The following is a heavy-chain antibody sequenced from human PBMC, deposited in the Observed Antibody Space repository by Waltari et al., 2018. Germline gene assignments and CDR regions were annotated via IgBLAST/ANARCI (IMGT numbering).Heavy chain of an antibody. Sequence: QVQLQESGPGLVKPSETLSLTCTVSGGSISSHYWSWLRQPPGKGLEWIGYIYYSGSTNYNPSLKSRVTISVDTSKNQFSLKLSSVTAADTAVYYCASGQWLRGFGAFDIWGQGTMVTVSS. J-gene: IGHJ3*02. CDR1: GGSISSHY. V-gene: IGHV4-59*11. D-gene: IGHD5-12*01. CDR3: ASGQWLRGFGAFDI. CDR2: IYYSGST.